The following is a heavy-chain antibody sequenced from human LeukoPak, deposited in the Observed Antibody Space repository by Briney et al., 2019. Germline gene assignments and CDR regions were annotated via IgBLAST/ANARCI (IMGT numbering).Heavy chain of an antibody. Sequence: TSETLSLTCTVSGGSISSYYWSWIRQPPGKGLEWIGYIYYSGSTNYNPSLKSRVTISVDTSKNQFSLKLSSVTAADTAVYYCARVGDASNESTLTNWGQGTLVTVSS. CDR3: ARVGDASNESTLTN. CDR2: IYYSGST. D-gene: IGHD3-16*01. CDR1: GGSISSYY. J-gene: IGHJ4*02. V-gene: IGHV4-59*01.